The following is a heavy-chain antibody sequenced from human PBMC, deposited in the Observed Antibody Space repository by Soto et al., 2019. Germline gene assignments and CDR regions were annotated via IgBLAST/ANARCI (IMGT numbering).Heavy chain of an antibody. CDR3: ARGLWFGELSA. CDR1: GGSFSGYY. Sequence: SETLSLTCAVYGGSFSGYYWSWIRQPPGKGLEWIGEINHSGSTNYNPSLKSRVTISVDTSKNQFSLKLSSVTAADTAVYYCARGLWFGELSAWGQGTLVTVSS. J-gene: IGHJ5*02. CDR2: INHSGST. D-gene: IGHD3-10*01. V-gene: IGHV4-34*01.